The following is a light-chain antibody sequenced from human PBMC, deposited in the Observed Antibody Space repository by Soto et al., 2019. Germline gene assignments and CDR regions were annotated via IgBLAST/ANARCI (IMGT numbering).Light chain of an antibody. CDR2: AAS. J-gene: IGKJ5*01. CDR3: QQSNSTPIT. Sequence: DIQMTQSPSSLSASVGDRVTITCRASQSISSYLNWYQQKPGKAPKLLIYAASSLQSGVPSRFSGSGSGTDFTLTISSLQPKDFATYYCQQSNSTPITFGQGTRLEIK. CDR1: QSISSY. V-gene: IGKV1-39*01.